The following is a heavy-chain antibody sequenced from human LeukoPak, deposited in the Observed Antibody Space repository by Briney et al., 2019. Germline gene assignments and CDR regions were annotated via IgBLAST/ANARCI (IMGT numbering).Heavy chain of an antibody. Sequence: SGPTLVEPTQTLTLTCTFSGFSLSTSGVGVGWIRQPPGKALEWLALIYWNDDKRYSPSLKSRLTITKDTSKNQVVLTMTNMDPVDTATYYCAHSSIDCSSTSCYLFTLWYWGQGTLVTVSS. J-gene: IGHJ4*02. CDR1: GFSLSTSGVG. V-gene: IGHV2-5*01. CDR3: AHSSIDCSSTSCYLFTLWY. D-gene: IGHD2-2*01. CDR2: IYWNDDK.